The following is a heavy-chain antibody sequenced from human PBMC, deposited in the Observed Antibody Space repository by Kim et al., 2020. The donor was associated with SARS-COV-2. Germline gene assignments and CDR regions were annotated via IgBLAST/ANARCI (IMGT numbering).Heavy chain of an antibody. J-gene: IGHJ4*02. CDR1: GFTFSSYA. Sequence: GGSLRLSCAASGFTFSSYAMSWVRQAPGKGLEWVSAISGSGGSSYYADSVKGRFTISRDNSKNTLYLQMNSLRAEDTAVYYCAKDSSYGDYVHFDYWGQGTLVTVSS. D-gene: IGHD4-17*01. V-gene: IGHV3-23*01. CDR3: AKDSSYGDYVHFDY. CDR2: ISGSGGSS.